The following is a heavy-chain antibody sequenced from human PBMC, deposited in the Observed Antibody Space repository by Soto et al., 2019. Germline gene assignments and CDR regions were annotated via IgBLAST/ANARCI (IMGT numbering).Heavy chain of an antibody. Sequence: SETLSLTCTVSGGSISSGDYYWSWIRQPPGKGLEWIGYIYYSGSTYYNPSLKSRVTISVDTSKNQFSLKLSSVTAADTAVYYCARXSYDSSGFDHVNDWFDPWGQGTLVTVSS. V-gene: IGHV4-30-4*01. CDR3: ARXSYDSSGFDHVNDWFDP. CDR2: IYYSGST. D-gene: IGHD3-22*01. J-gene: IGHJ5*02. CDR1: GGSISSGDYY.